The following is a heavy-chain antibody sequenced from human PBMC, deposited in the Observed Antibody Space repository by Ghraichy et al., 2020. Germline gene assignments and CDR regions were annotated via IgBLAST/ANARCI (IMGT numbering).Heavy chain of an antibody. Sequence: GGSLRLSCAASGFTFSNHAMSWVRQAPGKGLEWVSSITASGGHMYYTDSVKGRFTLSRDNSKNTLSLQMNSLRVDDTAVYYCAREGFGDAVFDHWGQGTLVTVSS. CDR2: ITASGGHM. D-gene: IGHD4-17*01. J-gene: IGHJ4*02. CDR3: AREGFGDAVFDH. V-gene: IGHV3-23*01. CDR1: GFTFSNHA.